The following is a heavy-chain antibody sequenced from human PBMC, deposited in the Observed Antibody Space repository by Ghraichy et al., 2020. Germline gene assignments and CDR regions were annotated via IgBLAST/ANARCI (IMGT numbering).Heavy chain of an antibody. CDR3: ARSPYDFWSGSPPHYFDC. CDR1: GYTFTSYG. V-gene: IGHV1-18*01. Sequence: SVKVSCKASGYTFTSYGISWVRQAPGQGLEWMGWISAYNGNTNYAQKLQGRVTMTTDTSTSTAYMELRSLRSDDTAVYYCARSPYDFWSGSPPHYFDCWGQGTLVTVSS. CDR2: ISAYNGNT. J-gene: IGHJ4*02. D-gene: IGHD3-3*01.